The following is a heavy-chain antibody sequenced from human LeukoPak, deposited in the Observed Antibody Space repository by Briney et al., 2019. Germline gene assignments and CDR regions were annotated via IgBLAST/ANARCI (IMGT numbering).Heavy chain of an antibody. CDR2: MNPNSGNT. CDR3: ARAQGAGLVSYGMDV. D-gene: IGHD1-26*01. V-gene: IGHV1-8*01. CDR1: GYTFTSYE. Sequence: ASVKVSCKASGYTFTSYEINWVRQATGQGLEWMGWMNPNSGNTGYAQKVQGRVTMTRNTSISTAYMELSSLRSEDTAVYYCARAQGAGLVSYGMDVWGQGTTVTVSS. J-gene: IGHJ6*02.